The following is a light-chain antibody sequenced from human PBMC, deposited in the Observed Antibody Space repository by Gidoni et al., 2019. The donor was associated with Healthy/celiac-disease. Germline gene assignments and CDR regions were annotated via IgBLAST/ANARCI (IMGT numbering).Light chain of an antibody. J-gene: IGKJ2*01. CDR3: LQDYNYPYT. Sequence: AIQMTQSPPSLSASVGDRVTITRRASQGIRNDLGWYQQKPGKAPKLLIYAASSLQSGVPSRFSGSGSGTDFTLTISSLQPEDFATYYCLQDYNYPYTFGQXTKLEIK. CDR1: QGIRND. CDR2: AAS. V-gene: IGKV1-6*01.